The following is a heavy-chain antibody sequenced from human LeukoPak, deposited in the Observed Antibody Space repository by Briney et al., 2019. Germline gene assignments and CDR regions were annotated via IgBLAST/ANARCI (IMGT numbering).Heavy chain of an antibody. CDR2: IFYSGST. Sequence: SETLSLTCTVSGGSISTSNYYWGWIRQPPGKGLEWIGNIFYSGSTYYSPSLKSRVTISLDTSRNQFSLKLSSVTAADTAVYYCASSYGSGSYGPRYYYYYMDVWGKGTTVTISS. D-gene: IGHD3-10*01. CDR1: GGSISTSNYY. J-gene: IGHJ6*03. CDR3: ASSYGSGSYGPRYYYYYMDV. V-gene: IGHV4-39*07.